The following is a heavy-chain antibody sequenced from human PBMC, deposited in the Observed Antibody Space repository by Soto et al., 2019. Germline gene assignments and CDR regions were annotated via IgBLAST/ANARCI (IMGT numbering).Heavy chain of an antibody. CDR1: GFTFSSYA. Sequence: GGSLRLSCAASGFTFSSYAMSWVRQAPGKGLEWVSAISGSGGSTYYADSVKGRFTISRDNSKNTLYLQMNSLRAGDTAVYYCAKSLLWFGDLGYFDYWGQGTLVTVSS. CDR2: ISGSGGST. CDR3: AKSLLWFGDLGYFDY. J-gene: IGHJ4*02. V-gene: IGHV3-23*01. D-gene: IGHD3-10*01.